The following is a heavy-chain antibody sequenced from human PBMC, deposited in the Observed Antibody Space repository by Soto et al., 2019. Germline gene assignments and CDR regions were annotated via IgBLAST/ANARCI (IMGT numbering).Heavy chain of an antibody. D-gene: IGHD3-9*01. CDR1: GIAISNDNYH. J-gene: IGHJ4*02. CDR2: IFYTGNT. Sequence: SETLSLTCTGSGIAISNDNYHWGWIRQPPGKGLEWIGSIFYTGNTYYKSSLESRITISVDTSKNQFSLNLRSVTAADTAVYYCVRLLDPLKYFDWMSHDFWGQGTQVT. CDR3: VRLLDPLKYFDWMSHDF. V-gene: IGHV4-39*01.